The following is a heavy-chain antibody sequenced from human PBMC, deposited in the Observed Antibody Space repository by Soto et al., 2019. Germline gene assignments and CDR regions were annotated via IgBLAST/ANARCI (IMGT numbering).Heavy chain of an antibody. J-gene: IGHJ5*02. D-gene: IGHD3-10*01. CDR2: IYYSGST. Sequence: SETLSLTCTVSGGSISSYYWSWIRQPPGKGLEWIGYIYYSGSTNYNPSLKSRVTISVDTSKNQFSLKLSSVTAADTAVYYCARKLMGGSGTIGPHIWFDPWGQGTLVTVSS. V-gene: IGHV4-59*01. CDR1: GGSISSYY. CDR3: ARKLMGGSGTIGPHIWFDP.